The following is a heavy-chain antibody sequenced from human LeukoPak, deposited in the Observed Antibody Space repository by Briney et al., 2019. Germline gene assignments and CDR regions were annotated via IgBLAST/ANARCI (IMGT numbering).Heavy chain of an antibody. CDR2: INHSGSA. CDR1: GGSFSGYF. D-gene: IGHD4-11*01. CDR3: ARMKTTWPSY. V-gene: IGHV4-34*01. J-gene: IGHJ4*02. Sequence: PSETLSLTCAVYGGSFSGYFWSWIRQPPGKGLEWIGEINHSGSANYNPSLKSRVTISVDTSKNQFSLKLSSVTAADTAVYYCARMKTTWPSYWGQGTLVTVSS.